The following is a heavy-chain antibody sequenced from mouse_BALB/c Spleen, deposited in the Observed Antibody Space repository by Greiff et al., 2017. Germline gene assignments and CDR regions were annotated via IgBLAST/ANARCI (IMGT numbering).Heavy chain of an antibody. V-gene: IGHV5-12-2*01. CDR3: ARLNGNYAWFAY. CDR2: ISNGGGST. CDR1: GFTFSSYT. J-gene: IGHJ3*01. D-gene: IGHD2-1*01. Sequence: EVQLQESGGGLVQPGGSLKLSCAASGFTFSSYTMSWVRQTPEKRLEWVAYISNGGGSTYYPDTVKGRFTISRDNAKNTLYLQMSSLKSEDTAMYYCARLNGNYAWFAYWGQGTLVTVSA.